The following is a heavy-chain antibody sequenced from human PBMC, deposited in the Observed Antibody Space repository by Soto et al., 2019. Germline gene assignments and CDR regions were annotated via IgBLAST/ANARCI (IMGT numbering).Heavy chain of an antibody. V-gene: IGHV1-2*02. CDR1: GYTFTGNY. D-gene: IGHD2-21*02. Sequence: QVQLVQSGAEVKKPGASVKVSCKVSGYTFTGNYMHWMRQAPGQGPEWMGWINPRNGDTDLAQKFQCRVTISRDTSISTAYMDLGRLKADYTAIYFCVSWGGVDVVTPTRIVFDYWGQGTLLTVSS. CDR2: INPRNGDT. J-gene: IGHJ4*02. CDR3: VSWGGVDVVTPTRIVFDY.